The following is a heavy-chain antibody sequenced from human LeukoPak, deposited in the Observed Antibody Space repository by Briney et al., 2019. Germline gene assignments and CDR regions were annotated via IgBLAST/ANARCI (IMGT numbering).Heavy chain of an antibody. D-gene: IGHD4-17*01. V-gene: IGHV4-39*07. CDR1: GGSISSSSYY. Sequence: SETLSLTCTVSGGSISSSSYYWGWIRQPPGKGLEWIGSIYYSGSTYYNPSLKSRVTISVDTSKNQFSLKLSSVTAADTAVYYCARGVGDYYYYGMDVWGQGTTVTVSS. J-gene: IGHJ6*02. CDR3: ARGVGDYYYYGMDV. CDR2: IYYSGST.